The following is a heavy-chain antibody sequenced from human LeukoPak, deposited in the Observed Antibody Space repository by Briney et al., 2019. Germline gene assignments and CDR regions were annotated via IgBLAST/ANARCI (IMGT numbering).Heavy chain of an antibody. J-gene: IGHJ4*02. Sequence: SVKVSCKASGYTFINFYMHWVRQAPGQGLEWMGGSIPIFGTANYAQKFQGRVTITTDESTSTAYMELSSLRSEDTAVYYCARDLNIYSSSYYAFDYWGQGTLVTVSS. CDR2: SIPIFGTA. CDR1: GYTFINFY. CDR3: ARDLNIYSSSYYAFDY. D-gene: IGHD6-13*01. V-gene: IGHV1-69*05.